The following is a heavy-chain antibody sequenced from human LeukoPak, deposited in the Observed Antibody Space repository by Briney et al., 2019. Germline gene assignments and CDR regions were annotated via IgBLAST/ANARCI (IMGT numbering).Heavy chain of an antibody. CDR3: AREGLVNWFDP. CDR1: GGSISSYY. CDR2: IYYSGST. J-gene: IGHJ5*02. D-gene: IGHD6-19*01. Sequence: SETLSLTCTVSGGSISSYYWSWIRQPPGKGLEWIGYIYYSGSTNYNPSLKSRVTISVDTSKNQFSLKLSSVTAADTAVYYCAREGLVNWFDPWGQGTLVTVSS. V-gene: IGHV4-59*01.